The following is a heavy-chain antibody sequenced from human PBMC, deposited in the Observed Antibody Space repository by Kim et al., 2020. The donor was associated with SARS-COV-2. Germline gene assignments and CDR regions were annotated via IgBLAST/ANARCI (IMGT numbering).Heavy chain of an antibody. CDR1: GYSFTSYW. D-gene: IGHD3-22*01. CDR2: IYPGDSDT. V-gene: IGHV5-51*01. CDR3: ARRDGDSSGYYRFDY. J-gene: IGHJ4*02. Sequence: GESLKISCKGSGYSFTSYWIGWVRQMPGKGLEWMGIIYPGDSDTRYSPSFQGQVTISADKSISTAYLQWSSLKASDTAMYYCARRDGDSSGYYRFDYWGQGTLVTVSS.